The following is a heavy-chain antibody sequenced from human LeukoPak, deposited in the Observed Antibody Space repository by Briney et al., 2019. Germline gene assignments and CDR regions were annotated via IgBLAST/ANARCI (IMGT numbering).Heavy chain of an antibody. D-gene: IGHD3-3*01. CDR1: GFTFSSHS. Sequence: GGSLRLSCAASGFTFSSHSMNWVRQAPGKGLEWVSYISSSSSTIYYADSVKGRFTISRDNAKNSLYLQMNSLRAEDTAVYYCTRQSYYDFWSAPYDWGQGTLVTVSS. J-gene: IGHJ4*02. V-gene: IGHV3-48*01. CDR3: TRQSYYDFWSAPYD. CDR2: ISSSSSTI.